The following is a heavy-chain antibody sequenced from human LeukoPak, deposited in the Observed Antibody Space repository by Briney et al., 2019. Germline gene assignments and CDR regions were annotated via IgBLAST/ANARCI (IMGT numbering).Heavy chain of an antibody. CDR3: VCDRGNFDSFDF. Sequence: GESLKISYRGSGYIFTTYWIGWVRQMSGKGLEWMGLIYPGNSDTRYSPSFQGQVTISADKSISTAYLQWSSLKASDTAVYYCVCDRGNFDSFDFWGQGTLVTVSS. D-gene: IGHD1-7*01. J-gene: IGHJ4*02. CDR1: GYIFTTYW. V-gene: IGHV5-51*01. CDR2: IYPGNSDT.